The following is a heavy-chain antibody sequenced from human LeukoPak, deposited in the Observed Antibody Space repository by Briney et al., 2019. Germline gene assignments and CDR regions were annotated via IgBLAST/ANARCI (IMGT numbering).Heavy chain of an antibody. CDR2: IIPIFGTA. CDR1: GGTFSSYA. Sequence: SVKVSCKASGGTFSSYAISWVRQAPGQGLEWMGGIIPIFGTANYAQKFQGRVTITADESTSTAYMELSSLRSEDTAVYYCARVGSKYCSSTSCYYFDYWGQGTLVTVSS. J-gene: IGHJ4*02. CDR3: ARVGSKYCSSTSCYYFDY. V-gene: IGHV1-69*13. D-gene: IGHD2-2*01.